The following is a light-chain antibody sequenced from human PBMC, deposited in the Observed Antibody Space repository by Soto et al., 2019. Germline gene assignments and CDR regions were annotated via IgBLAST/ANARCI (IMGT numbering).Light chain of an antibody. CDR3: QQYDNLLT. J-gene: IGKJ4*01. Sequence: DIQMTQSPSSLSASVGDRVTITCQASQDISNYLNWYQQKPGKAPKLLIYDESNLETGVPSRFSGSGSGTDFTFTISSLQPEDIATYYCQQYDNLLTVGGGTKVDIK. CDR1: QDISNY. V-gene: IGKV1-33*01. CDR2: DES.